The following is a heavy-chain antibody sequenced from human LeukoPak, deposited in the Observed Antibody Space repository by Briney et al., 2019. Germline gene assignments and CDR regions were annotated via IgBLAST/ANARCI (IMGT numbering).Heavy chain of an antibody. D-gene: IGHD1-26*01. J-gene: IGHJ4*02. CDR2: ILYSGRT. Sequence: SETLSLTCTVSGYSISSSRFYWAWIRQPPGKELEWIGSILYSGRTFYNPSLKSRVTISVDTSKNQFSLRLGSVTASDTAAYYCARRDVGATIDYWGQGTLVTVSS. V-gene: IGHV4-39*01. CDR3: ARRDVGATIDY. CDR1: GYSISSSRFY.